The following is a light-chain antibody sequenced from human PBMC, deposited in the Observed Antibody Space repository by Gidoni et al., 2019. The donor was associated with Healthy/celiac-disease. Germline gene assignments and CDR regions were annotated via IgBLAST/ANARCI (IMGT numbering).Light chain of an antibody. Sequence: DIQTTQSPSSLYASVGDRVTITGRASQRIRSQLNWYPQKPGKATKLLIYAASSLQSGVPAMFSGSGSGTDFTLSICRLQPEDVATCCFQQRYSTPRTFGQGTKVEIK. CDR1: QRIRSQ. CDR2: AAS. CDR3: QQRYSTPRT. J-gene: IGKJ1*01. V-gene: IGKV1-39*01.